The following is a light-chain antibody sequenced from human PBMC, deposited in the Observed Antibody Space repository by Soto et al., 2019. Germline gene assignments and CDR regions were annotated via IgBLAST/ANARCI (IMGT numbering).Light chain of an antibody. V-gene: IGLV2-14*01. Sequence: QSALTQPASVSGSPGQSITNSCTGTSSDVGFYNYVSWYQQNPGKAPKLMIYEVRNRPSGVSNRFSGSKSGNTASLTISGLQAEDEADYYCSSFTNTDTLVFGTGTKLTVL. CDR3: SSFTNTDTLV. J-gene: IGLJ1*01. CDR2: EVR. CDR1: SSDVGFYNY.